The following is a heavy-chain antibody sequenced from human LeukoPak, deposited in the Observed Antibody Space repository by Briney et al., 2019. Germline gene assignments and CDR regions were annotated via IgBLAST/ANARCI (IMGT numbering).Heavy chain of an antibody. CDR2: IYYSGST. V-gene: IGHV4-30-4*01. CDR1: GGSISSGDYY. Sequence: PSETLSLTCTVSGGSISSGDYYWSWIRQPPGKGLEWIGYIYYSGSTYYNRSLKSRVTISVDTSNNQFSLKLSSVTAADTAVYYCAREALRPSRWFDPWGQGTLVTVSS. J-gene: IGHJ5*02. D-gene: IGHD4-17*01. CDR3: AREALRPSRWFDP.